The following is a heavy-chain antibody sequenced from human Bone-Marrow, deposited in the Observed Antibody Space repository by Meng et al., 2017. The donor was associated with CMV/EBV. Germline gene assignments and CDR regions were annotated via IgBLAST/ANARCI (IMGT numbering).Heavy chain of an antibody. CDR2: INHSGST. CDR3: ARGRGLFWSGYFIFDY. Sequence: SETLSLTCAVYGGSFSGYYWSWIRQPPGKGLEWIGEINHSGSTNYNPSLKSRVTISVDTSKNQLSLKLSSVTAADTAVYYCARGRGLFWSGYFIFDYWGQGTLVTVSS. CDR1: GGSFSGYY. V-gene: IGHV4-34*01. J-gene: IGHJ4*02. D-gene: IGHD3-3*01.